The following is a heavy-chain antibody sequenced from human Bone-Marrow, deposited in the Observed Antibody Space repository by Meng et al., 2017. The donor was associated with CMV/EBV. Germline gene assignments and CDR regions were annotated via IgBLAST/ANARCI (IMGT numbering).Heavy chain of an antibody. CDR3: ARERVTAGSGSLAPL. D-gene: IGHD1-26*01. V-gene: IGHV3-20*04. CDR1: GFTFDDYG. Sequence: GESLKISCAASGFTFDDYGMSWVRQAPGKGLEWVSGINWNGGSTGYADSVKGRFTISRDNAENSLYLQMNSLRVEDTALYYCARERVTAGSGSLAPLWGQGTLVTVSS. CDR2: INWNGGST. J-gene: IGHJ4*02.